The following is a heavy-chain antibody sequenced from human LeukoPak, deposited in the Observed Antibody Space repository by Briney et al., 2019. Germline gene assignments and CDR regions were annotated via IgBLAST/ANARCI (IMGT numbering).Heavy chain of an antibody. CDR1: GYSISSGYY. D-gene: IGHD2-2*01. CDR3: ARDQGYCSSTSCPNWFDP. J-gene: IGHJ5*02. CDR2: IYHSGST. V-gene: IGHV4-38-2*02. Sequence: SETLSLTCTVSGYSISSGYYWGWIRQPPGKGLEWIGSIYHSGSTYYNPSLKSRVTISVDTSKNQFSLKLSSVTAADTAVYYCARDQGYCSSTSCPNWFDPWGQGTLVTVSS.